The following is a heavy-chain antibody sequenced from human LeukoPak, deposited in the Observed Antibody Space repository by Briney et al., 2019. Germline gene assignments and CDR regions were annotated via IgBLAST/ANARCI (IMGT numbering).Heavy chain of an antibody. CDR2: IRDSGSST. CDR3: AKYGPQDSGSSHFDY. V-gene: IGHV3-23*01. CDR1: GFTFSSYA. Sequence: PGGSLRLSCAASGFTFSSYAVSWVRQAPGKGLEWVSAIRDSGSSTHYADSVKGRFTTSRDNSKNTLFLQMNSLRAEDTAIYYCAKYGPQDSGSSHFDYWGQGALVTVSS. J-gene: IGHJ4*02. D-gene: IGHD1-26*01.